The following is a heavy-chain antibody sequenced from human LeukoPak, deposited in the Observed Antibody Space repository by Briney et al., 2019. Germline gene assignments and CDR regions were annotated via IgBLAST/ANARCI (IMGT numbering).Heavy chain of an antibody. V-gene: IGHV4-39*07. CDR2: IYYSGST. J-gene: IGHJ3*02. CDR3: ARDPDYGDSIGAFDI. CDR1: GVSISSSSYY. Sequence: KPSETLSLTCTVSGVSISSSSYYWGWIRQPPGKGLEWIGSIYYSGSTYYNPSLKSRVTISVDTSKNQFSLKLSSVTAADTAVYYCARDPDYGDSIGAFDIWGQGTMVTVFS. D-gene: IGHD4-17*01.